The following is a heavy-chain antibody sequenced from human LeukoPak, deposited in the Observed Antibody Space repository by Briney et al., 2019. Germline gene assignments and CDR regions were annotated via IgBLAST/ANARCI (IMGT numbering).Heavy chain of an antibody. J-gene: IGHJ4*02. V-gene: IGHV1-69*04. CDR3: ATAGYSYGHGFDY. D-gene: IGHD5-18*01. CDR1: GGTFSSYA. CDR2: IIPIFGIA. Sequence: GASVKVSCKASGGTFSSYAISWVRQAPGQGLEWMGRIIPIFGIANYAQKFQGRVTITADKSTSTAYMELSSLRSEDTAVYYCATAGYSYGHGFDYWGQGTLVTVSS.